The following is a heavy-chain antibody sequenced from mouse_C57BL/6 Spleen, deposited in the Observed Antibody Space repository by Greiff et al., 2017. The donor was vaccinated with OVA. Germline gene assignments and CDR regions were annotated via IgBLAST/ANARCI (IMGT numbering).Heavy chain of an antibody. J-gene: IGHJ4*01. D-gene: IGHD2-3*01. Sequence: EVKVEESGGGLVQPGGSMKLSCVASGFTFSNYWMNWVRQSPEKGLEWVAQIRLKSDNYATHYAESVKGRFTISRDDSKSSVYLQMNNLRAEDTGIYYCTASDGYDAMDYWGQGTSVTVSS. V-gene: IGHV6-3*01. CDR2: IRLKSDNYAT. CDR3: TASDGYDAMDY. CDR1: GFTFSNYW.